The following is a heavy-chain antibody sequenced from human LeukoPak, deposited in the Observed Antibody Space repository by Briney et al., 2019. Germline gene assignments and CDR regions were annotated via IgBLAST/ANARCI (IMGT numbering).Heavy chain of an antibody. CDR3: ARGYCGGDYYHSATSHYYYGMDV. CDR1: GGSISSGDYY. Sequence: SQTLSLTCTVSGGSISSGDYYWSWIRQPPGKGLEWIGYIYYSGSTNYNPSLKSRVTISVDTSKNQFSLKLSSVTAADTAVYYCARGYCGGDYYHSATSHYYYGMDVWGQGTTVTVSS. CDR2: IYYSGST. D-gene: IGHD2-21*02. J-gene: IGHJ6*02. V-gene: IGHV4-30-4*08.